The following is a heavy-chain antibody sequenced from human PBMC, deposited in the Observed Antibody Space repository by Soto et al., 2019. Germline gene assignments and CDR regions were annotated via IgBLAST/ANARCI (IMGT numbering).Heavy chain of an antibody. Sequence: SETLSLTCTVSGGSISSSSYYWGWIRQPPGKGLEWIGSIYYSGSTYYNPSLKSRVTISVDTSKNQFSLKLSSVTAADTAVYYCARLLSDGDGWYFDYWGQGTLVTVSS. CDR2: IYYSGST. J-gene: IGHJ4*02. CDR3: ARLLSDGDGWYFDY. V-gene: IGHV4-39*01. CDR1: GGSISSSSYY. D-gene: IGHD4-17*01.